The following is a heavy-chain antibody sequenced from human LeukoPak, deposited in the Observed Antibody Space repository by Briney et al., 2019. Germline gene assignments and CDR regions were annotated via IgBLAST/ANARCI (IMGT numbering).Heavy chain of an antibody. CDR1: GFTFSSCA. CDR3: ARDFRVVVAATVYYYGMDV. Sequence: PGGSLRLSCAASGFTFSSCAMHWVRQAPGKGLEWVAVISYDGSNKYYADSVKGRFTISRDNSKNTLYLQMNSLRAEDTAVYYCARDFRVVVAATVYYYGMDVWGQGTTVTVSS. J-gene: IGHJ6*02. CDR2: ISYDGSNK. V-gene: IGHV3-30-3*01. D-gene: IGHD2-15*01.